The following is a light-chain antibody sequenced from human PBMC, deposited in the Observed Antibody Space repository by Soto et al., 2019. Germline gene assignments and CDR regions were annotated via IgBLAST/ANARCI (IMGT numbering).Light chain of an antibody. V-gene: IGKV3-15*01. Sequence: EVVMRQSPATLSVSPGEGATLSFRASQSVSSNLAWYQQKPGQAPRLLIYGASTSAAGIPARFSGSGSGTEFTLTISSLQSEDSAVYFCQHYNNWHPGYTFGQGTNVDIK. CDR3: QHYNNWHPGYT. J-gene: IGKJ2*01. CDR2: GAS. CDR1: QSVSSN.